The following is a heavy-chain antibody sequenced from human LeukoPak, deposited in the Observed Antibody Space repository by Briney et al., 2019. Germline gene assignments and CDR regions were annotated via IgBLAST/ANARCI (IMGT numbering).Heavy chain of an antibody. D-gene: IGHD1-26*01. CDR3: VRGAPFDY. V-gene: IGHV3-74*01. J-gene: IGHJ4*02. CDR1: GFTFTSYW. CDR2: INSDGTST. Sequence: PGGSLRLSCAASGFTFTSYWMHWVRAAPGKGLVWVSRINSDGTSTAYADSVKGRFTISRDNAKNMLYLQMNSLRVDDTAVYYCVRGAPFDYWGQGTLVAVS.